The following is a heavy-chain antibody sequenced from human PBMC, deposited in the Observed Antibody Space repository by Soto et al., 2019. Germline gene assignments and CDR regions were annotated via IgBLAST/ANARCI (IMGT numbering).Heavy chain of an antibody. J-gene: IGHJ3*02. V-gene: IGHV1-69*13. CDR3: ARDPLPGGGDDAFDI. CDR1: GGTFSSYA. D-gene: IGHD2-21*02. Sequence: SVKVSCKASGGTFSSYAISWVRQAPGQGLEWMGGIIPIFGTANYAQKFQGRVTITADESTSTAYMELSSLRSEDTAVYYCARDPLPGGGDDAFDIWGQGTMVTVSS. CDR2: IIPIFGTA.